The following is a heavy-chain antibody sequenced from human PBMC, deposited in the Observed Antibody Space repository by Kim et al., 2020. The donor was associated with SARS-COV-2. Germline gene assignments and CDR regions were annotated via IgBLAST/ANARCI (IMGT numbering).Heavy chain of an antibody. CDR2: IYNSGST. J-gene: IGHJ1*01. CDR1: GGSISSGGYY. Sequence: SETLSLTCTVSGGSISSGGYYWIWIRQHPGRGLEWIGYIYNSGSTYYSPSLTSRVAISVDTPKNQFSLKLSSVTAADTAVYYCARGVSVIRGVIGGWGQG. CDR3: ARGVSVIRGVIGG. D-gene: IGHD3-10*01. V-gene: IGHV4-31*03.